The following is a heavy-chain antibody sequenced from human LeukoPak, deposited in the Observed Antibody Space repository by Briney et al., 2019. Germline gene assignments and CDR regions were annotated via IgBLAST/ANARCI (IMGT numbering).Heavy chain of an antibody. D-gene: IGHD1-26*01. V-gene: IGHV4-39*01. CDR1: GGSISSSSYY. J-gene: IGHJ4*02. CDR2: IYYSGST. Sequence: SETLSLTCTVSGGSISSSSYYWGWIRQPPGKGLEWIATIYYSGSTYYNPSLKSRVTISVDTSKSQFSLKLSSVTAADTAVYYCARLVGAGAHHFDYWGQGTLVTVSS. CDR3: ARLVGAGAHHFDY.